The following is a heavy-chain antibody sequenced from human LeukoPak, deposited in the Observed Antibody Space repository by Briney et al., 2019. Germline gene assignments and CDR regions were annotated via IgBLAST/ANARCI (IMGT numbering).Heavy chain of an antibody. CDR2: ISYDGSNK. CDR3: ARAVSSGWYDFDY. D-gene: IGHD6-19*01. CDR1: GFTFSSYA. Sequence: GGSLRLSCAASGFTFSSYAMHWVRQAPGKGLEWVAVISYDGSNKYYADSVKGRFTISRDNSKNTLYLQMSSLRAEDTAVYYCARAVSSGWYDFDYWGQGTLVTVSS. J-gene: IGHJ4*02. V-gene: IGHV3-30*04.